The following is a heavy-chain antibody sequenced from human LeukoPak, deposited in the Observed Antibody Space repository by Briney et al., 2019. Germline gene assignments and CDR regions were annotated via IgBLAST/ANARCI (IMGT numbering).Heavy chain of an antibody. CDR3: ARGLWFGELLLLYYFDY. J-gene: IGHJ4*02. CDR1: GGTFSSYA. V-gene: IGHV1-69*04. D-gene: IGHD3-10*01. CDR2: IIPILGIA. Sequence: SVKVSCKASGGTFSSYAISWVRQAPGQGLEWMGRIIPILGIANYAQKFQGRVTITADKSTSTAYMELSRLRSDDTAVYYCARGLWFGELLLLYYFDYWGQGTLVTVSS.